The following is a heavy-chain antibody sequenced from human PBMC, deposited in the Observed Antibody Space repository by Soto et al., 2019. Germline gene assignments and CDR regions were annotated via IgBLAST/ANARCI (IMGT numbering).Heavy chain of an antibody. CDR3: ARGHDYGDYDY. CDR1: GGTFSSYT. V-gene: IGHV1-69*02. J-gene: IGHJ4*02. CDR2: IIPILGIA. Sequence: QVQLVQSGAEVKKPGSSVKVSCKASGGTFSSYTISWVRQAPGQGLEWMGRIIPILGIANYAQKFQGRVTITADISTSTAYMELSSLRSEDTAVYYCARGHDYGDYDYWGQGTLVTVSS. D-gene: IGHD4-17*01.